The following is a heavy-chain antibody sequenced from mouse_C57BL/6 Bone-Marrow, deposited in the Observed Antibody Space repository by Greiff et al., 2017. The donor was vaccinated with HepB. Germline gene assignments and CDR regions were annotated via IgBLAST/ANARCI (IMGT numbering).Heavy chain of an antibody. D-gene: IGHD1-1*01. J-gene: IGHJ2*01. CDR1: GYTFTSYG. Sequence: VKLMESGAELARPGASVKLSCTASGYTFTSYGISWVKQRTGQGLEWIGEIYPRSGNTYYNEKVKGKATLTADKSSSTAYMELRSLTSEDSAVYFCARGLLRSFYYFDYWGQGTTLTVSS. CDR3: ARGLLRSFYYFDY. V-gene: IGHV1-81*01. CDR2: IYPRSGNT.